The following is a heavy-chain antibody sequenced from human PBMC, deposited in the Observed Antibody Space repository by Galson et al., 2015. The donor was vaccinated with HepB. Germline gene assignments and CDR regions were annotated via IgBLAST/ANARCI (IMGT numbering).Heavy chain of an antibody. D-gene: IGHD3-10*01. J-gene: IGHJ6*02. CDR3: ARVSAWVGELTSSFYPGTDV. Sequence: SVKVSCKASGYTFTSYDINWVRQATGQGLEWMGWMNPNSGNTGYAQKFQGRVTMTRNTSISTAYMELSSLRSEDTAVYYCARVSAWVGELTSSFYPGTDVWGPGTPVTASS. CDR2: MNPNSGNT. V-gene: IGHV1-8*01. CDR1: GYTFTSYD.